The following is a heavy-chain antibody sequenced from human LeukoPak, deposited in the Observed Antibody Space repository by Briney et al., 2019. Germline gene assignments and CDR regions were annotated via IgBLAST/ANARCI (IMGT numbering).Heavy chain of an antibody. D-gene: IGHD3-3*01. V-gene: IGHV4-59*08. Sequence: SETLSLTCTVSGGSISSYYWSWIRQPPGKGLEWIGYIYYSGSTNYNPSLKSRVTISVDTSKNQFSLKLSSVTAADTAVYYCARRSPLRFLEWSYYYYMDVWGKGTTVTVSS. CDR1: GGSISSYY. J-gene: IGHJ6*03. CDR3: ARRSPLRFLEWSYYYYMDV. CDR2: IYYSGST.